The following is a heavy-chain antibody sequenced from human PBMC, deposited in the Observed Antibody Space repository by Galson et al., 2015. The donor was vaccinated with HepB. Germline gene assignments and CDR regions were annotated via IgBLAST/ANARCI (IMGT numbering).Heavy chain of an antibody. CDR2: INHRGRT. Sequence: ETLSLTCGVYGGSFSGYYWTWIRQPPGKGLEWIGEINHRGRTNYNPSLRTRLTVSIDTSKTQVSLKLNSVIATDTAVYYCARTNDYGDYGDWYFDLWGRGTLVTVSS. V-gene: IGHV4-34*01. CDR1: GGSFSGYY. D-gene: IGHD4-17*01. J-gene: IGHJ2*01. CDR3: ARTNDYGDYGDWYFDL.